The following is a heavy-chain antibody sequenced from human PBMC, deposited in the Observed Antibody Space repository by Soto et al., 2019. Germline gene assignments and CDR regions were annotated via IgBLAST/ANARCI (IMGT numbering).Heavy chain of an antibody. V-gene: IGHV4-34*01. Sequence: SETLSLTCAVYGGSFSGYYWNWIRQPPGKGLEWIGEIDHSGYTNYNPSLNSRVTISVDTSKNQFSLRLTSVTAADTAVYYCARVRDWFDPWGQGTLVTV. CDR2: IDHSGYT. CDR1: GGSFSGYY. CDR3: ARVRDWFDP. J-gene: IGHJ5*02.